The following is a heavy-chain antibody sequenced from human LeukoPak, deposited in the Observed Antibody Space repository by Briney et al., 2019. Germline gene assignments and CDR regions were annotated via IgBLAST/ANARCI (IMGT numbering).Heavy chain of an antibody. Sequence: GGSLRLSCAVSGFTFSYYGMHWVPQAPGKGLDWVAVIWHDGSNQDYADSVKGRFTISRDNSKNTVYLQMNSLRAEDTAVYYCVRAVGGVDANGDALDIWGQGTMVTVSS. V-gene: IGHV3-33*01. CDR3: VRAVGGVDANGDALDI. D-gene: IGHD2-8*01. CDR2: IWHDGSNQ. CDR1: GFTFSYYG. J-gene: IGHJ3*02.